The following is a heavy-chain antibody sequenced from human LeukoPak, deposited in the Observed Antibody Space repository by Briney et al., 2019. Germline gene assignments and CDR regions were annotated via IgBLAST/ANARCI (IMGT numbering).Heavy chain of an antibody. CDR2: INPNSGGT. D-gene: IGHD2-8*02. Sequence: ASVKVSCKASGYTFTGYYMHWVRQAPGQGLEWMGWINPNSGGTNYAQKFQGRVTMTRDTSISTAYMELRSLRSDDTAVYYCARAGNLGYCTGGVCYNLDYWGQGTLVTVSS. V-gene: IGHV1-2*02. J-gene: IGHJ4*02. CDR3: ARAGNLGYCTGGVCYNLDY. CDR1: GYTFTGYY.